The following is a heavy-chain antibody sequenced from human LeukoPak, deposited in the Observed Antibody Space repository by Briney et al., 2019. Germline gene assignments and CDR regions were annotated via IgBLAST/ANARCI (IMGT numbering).Heavy chain of an antibody. V-gene: IGHV1-2*02. D-gene: IGHD2-2*01. CDR3: ARDGGNIVVVPAPDVWFDP. J-gene: IGHJ5*02. Sequence: ASVKVSCKASGYTFTGYYMHWVRQAPGQGLEWMGWINPNSGGTNYAQKFQGRVTMTRDTSISTAYMELSRLRSDDTAVYYCARDGGNIVVVPAPDVWFDPWGQGTLVTVSS. CDR1: GYTFTGYY. CDR2: INPNSGGT.